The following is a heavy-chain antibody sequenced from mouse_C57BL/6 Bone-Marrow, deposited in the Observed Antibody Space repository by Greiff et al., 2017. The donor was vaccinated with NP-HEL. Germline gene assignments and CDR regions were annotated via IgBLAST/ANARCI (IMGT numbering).Heavy chain of an antibody. J-gene: IGHJ3*01. D-gene: IGHD1-1*01. Sequence: QVHVKQSGPELVKPGASVKLSCKASGYTFTSYDINWVKQRPGQGLEWIGWIYPRDGSTKYNEKFKGKATLTVDTSSRTAYMELHSLTSEDSAVYFCARNYGAWFAYWGQGTLVTVSA. CDR3: ARNYGAWFAY. V-gene: IGHV1-85*01. CDR1: GYTFTSYD. CDR2: IYPRDGST.